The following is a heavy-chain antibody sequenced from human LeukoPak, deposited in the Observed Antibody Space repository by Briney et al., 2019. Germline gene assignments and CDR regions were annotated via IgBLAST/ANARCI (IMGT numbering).Heavy chain of an antibody. V-gene: IGHV4-61*01. J-gene: IGHJ4*02. Sequence: SETLSLTCTVSGGSVSSDSFYWSWIRQPPGKGLEWIGYAYYSGRTKYNPSLQSRVTISVDRSKNQFSLKLSSVTAADTAVYYCARAVGYCSGGSCSLDYWGQGTLVTVSS. CDR2: AYYSGRT. CDR1: GGSVSSDSFY. D-gene: IGHD2-15*01. CDR3: ARAVGYCSGGSCSLDY.